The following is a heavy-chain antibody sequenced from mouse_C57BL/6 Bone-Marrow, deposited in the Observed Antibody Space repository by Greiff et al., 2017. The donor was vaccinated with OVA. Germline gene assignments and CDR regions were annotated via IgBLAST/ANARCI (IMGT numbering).Heavy chain of an antibody. Sequence: QVQLQQSGAELARPGASVKMSCKASGYTFTSYTMHWVKQRPGQGLEWIGYINPSSGYTKYNQKFKDKATLTADKSSSTAYMQLSSLTSEDSAVYDCARSYYYGSRGWYFDVWGTGTTVTVSS. CDR1: GYTFTSYT. D-gene: IGHD1-1*01. J-gene: IGHJ1*03. CDR2: INPSSGYT. CDR3: ARSYYYGSRGWYFDV. V-gene: IGHV1-4*01.